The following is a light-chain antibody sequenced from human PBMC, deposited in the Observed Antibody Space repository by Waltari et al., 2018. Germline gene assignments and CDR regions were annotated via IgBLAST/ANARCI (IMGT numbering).Light chain of an antibody. J-gene: IGLJ3*02. V-gene: IGLV4-60*03. CDR3: ETWDSNTQGG. CDR2: VEGRGSY. CDR1: SRHSSYI. Sequence: QPVLTPSSSAPASLLSSVNLPCTRSSRHSSYIIAWHPQQPGKAPRYLMKVEGRGSYNKGSGGPEGCSGSGSGADRYRTISNLRSEDEADYYYETWDSNTQGGCGGGTKLTVL.